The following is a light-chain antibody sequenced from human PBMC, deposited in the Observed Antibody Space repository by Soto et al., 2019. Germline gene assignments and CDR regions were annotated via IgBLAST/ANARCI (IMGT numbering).Light chain of an antibody. V-gene: IGKV3-15*01. Sequence: EIVLTQSPGTLSLSPGERATLSCRASQSIRSNYLAWYQQKPGQAPRFLIYGASTWATGTPGRFSGSGSGTEFTLTISSLQSEDFAVYYCQQYQMWPPLTFGGGTKVDIK. CDR1: QSIRSN. CDR2: GAS. J-gene: IGKJ4*01. CDR3: QQYQMWPPLT.